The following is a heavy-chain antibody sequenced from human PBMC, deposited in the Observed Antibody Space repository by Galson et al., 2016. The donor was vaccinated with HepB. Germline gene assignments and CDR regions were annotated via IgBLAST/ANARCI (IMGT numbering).Heavy chain of an antibody. V-gene: IGHV3-30*04. Sequence: SLRLSCAASGFTFNTYAMHWVRQASGKGLEWVALISYDGTDKYYADSVKGRFTISRDNSNNTMYVQMNSLRADDTAVYYCVRDKSSWNPGKFYYYGLDVWGHGTRVTVSS. J-gene: IGHJ6*02. D-gene: IGHD2-15*01. CDR2: ISYDGTDK. CDR3: VRDKSSWNPGKFYYYGLDV. CDR1: GFTFNTYA.